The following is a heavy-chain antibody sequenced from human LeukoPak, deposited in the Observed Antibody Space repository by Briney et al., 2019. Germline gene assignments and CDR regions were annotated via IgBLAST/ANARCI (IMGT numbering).Heavy chain of an antibody. CDR2: ISAYNGNT. J-gene: IGHJ4*02. CDR1: GYTFTSYG. Sequence: ASVKVSCKASGYTFTSYGISWVRQAPGQGLEWMGWISAYNGNTNYAQELQGRVTMTTDTSTSTAYMELRSLRSDDTAVYYCARAEDSSGWYVSPEFDYWGQGTLVTVSS. D-gene: IGHD6-19*01. CDR3: ARAEDSSGWYVSPEFDY. V-gene: IGHV1-18*01.